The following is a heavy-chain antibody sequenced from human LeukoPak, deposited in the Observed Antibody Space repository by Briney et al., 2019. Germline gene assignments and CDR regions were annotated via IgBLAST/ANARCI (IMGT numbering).Heavy chain of an antibody. Sequence: PGGSLRLSCAASGYIFSSYAMHWVRQAPGKGLGWVSLILFDGSDKYYADSVKGRFTISRDNSKNTLFLQMNSLRPEDTAVYYCARYIAEAGSHYFYGMDVWGQGTTVTVSS. V-gene: IGHV3-30-3*01. J-gene: IGHJ6*02. D-gene: IGHD6-19*01. CDR2: ILFDGSDK. CDR1: GYIFSSYA. CDR3: ARYIAEAGSHYFYGMDV.